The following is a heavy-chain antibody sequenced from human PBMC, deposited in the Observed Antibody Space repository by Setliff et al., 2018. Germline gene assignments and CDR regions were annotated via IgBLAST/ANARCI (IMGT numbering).Heavy chain of an antibody. CDR2: TYSDGRT. CDR1: GFIVSNNE. J-gene: IGHJ4*02. D-gene: IGHD3-3*01. V-gene: IGHV3-53*01. Sequence: PGGSLRLSCEVSGFIVSNNEMSWVRQAPGKGLEWVSVTYSDGRTNYADSVKGRFTTSRDNSKNTLSLQMSSLRTEDTAIYFCAGQGPIFGSGLIPGFDQWGQGTMVTVSS. CDR3: AGQGPIFGSGLIPGFDQ.